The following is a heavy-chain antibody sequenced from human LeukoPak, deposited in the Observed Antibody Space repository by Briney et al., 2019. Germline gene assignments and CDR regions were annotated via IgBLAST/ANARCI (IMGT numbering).Heavy chain of an antibody. CDR3: ARVVVVAAAYFDY. D-gene: IGHD2-15*01. Sequence: GGSLRLSCAACGFTFSSNYMRWVRQAPGKGLEWVSVIYSGGSTYYAGSVKGRFTISKDNSKNTLYLQMNSLRAEDTAVYYCARVVVVAAAYFDYWGQGTLVTVSS. CDR2: IYSGGST. V-gene: IGHV3-66*02. CDR1: GFTFSSNY. J-gene: IGHJ4*02.